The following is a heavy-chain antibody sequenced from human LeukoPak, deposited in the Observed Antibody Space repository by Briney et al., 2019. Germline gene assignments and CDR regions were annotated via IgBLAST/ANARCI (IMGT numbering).Heavy chain of an antibody. CDR1: GFTFSSYS. J-gene: IGHJ4*02. V-gene: IGHV3-21*01. Sequence: PGGSLRLSCAVSGFTFSSYSMHWVRQAPGKGLEWVSCIYSSSSYIYYADSVRGRFTISRDNAKNSLYMEMKSLRAEDTAVYYCARELYGSGSYDYWGQGTLVTVSS. D-gene: IGHD3-10*01. CDR3: ARELYGSGSYDY. CDR2: IYSSSSYI.